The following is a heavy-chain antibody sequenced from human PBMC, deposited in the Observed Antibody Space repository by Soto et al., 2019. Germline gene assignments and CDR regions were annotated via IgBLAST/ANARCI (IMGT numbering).Heavy chain of an antibody. D-gene: IGHD4-17*01. CDR1: GYSFTSYW. V-gene: IGHV5-51*01. Sequence: GESLKISCKGSGYSFTSYWIGWVRQMPGKGLEWMGIIYPGDSDTRYSPSFQGQVTISADKSISTAYLQWSSLKASDTAMYYCARVSLNDYGATIAEAFDIWGQGTMVTVSS. CDR2: IYPGDSDT. J-gene: IGHJ3*02. CDR3: ARVSLNDYGATIAEAFDI.